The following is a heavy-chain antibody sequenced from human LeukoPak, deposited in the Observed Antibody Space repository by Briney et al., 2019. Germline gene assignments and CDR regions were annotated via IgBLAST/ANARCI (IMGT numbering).Heavy chain of an antibody. V-gene: IGHV4-59*01. CDR3: ARGAGWWQN. CDR1: GGSMSSYY. Sequence: SETLSLTCTVSGGSMSSYYWSWLRQPPGKGLEWIGYIYYSGNTNYNPSLKSRVTISVDTSKNQFSLKLNSVTAADTAVYYCARGAGWWQNWGQGTLVTVSS. CDR2: IYYSGNT. J-gene: IGHJ1*01. D-gene: IGHD6-19*01.